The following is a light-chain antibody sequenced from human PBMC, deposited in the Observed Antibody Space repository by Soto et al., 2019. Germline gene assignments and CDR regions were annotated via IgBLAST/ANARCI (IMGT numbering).Light chain of an antibody. V-gene: IGLV2-14*03. CDR2: DVN. Sequence: QSALTQPASVSGSPGQSITISCTGTSSDVGAYNFVSWYQQHPGKAPKLIIYDVNNRPSEVSNRFSGSKSGNTASLTISGLQAEDEGDYYCSSFTTGVNYVFGIGTKLTVL. CDR3: SSFTTGVNYV. CDR1: SSDVGAYNF. J-gene: IGLJ1*01.